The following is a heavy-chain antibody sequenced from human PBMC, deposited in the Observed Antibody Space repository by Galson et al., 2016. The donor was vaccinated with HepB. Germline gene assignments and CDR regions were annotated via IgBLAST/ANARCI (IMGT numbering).Heavy chain of an antibody. V-gene: IGHV5-51*01. Sequence: QSGAEVTKPGESLKISCKGSGYSFTNYWIGWVRQMPGKGLEWMGIIYPGDSDTRYSPSFQGQVTISADKSISTAFLHGSSLKASDTAMYYCARSGGDGPSFWESFRSPTPSYNWFDPWGQGTLVTVSS. J-gene: IGHJ5*02. CDR3: ARSGGDGPSFWESFRSPTPSYNWFDP. D-gene: IGHD3-16*02. CDR2: IYPGDSDT. CDR1: GYSFTNYW.